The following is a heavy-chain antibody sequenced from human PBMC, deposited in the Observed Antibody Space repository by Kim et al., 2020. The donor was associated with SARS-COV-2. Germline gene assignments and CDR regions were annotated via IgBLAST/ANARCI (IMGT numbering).Heavy chain of an antibody. CDR2: IWYDGSNK. Sequence: GGSLRLSCAASGFTFSSYGMHWVRQAPGKGLEWVAVIWYDGSNKYYADSVKGRFTISRDNSKNTLYLQMNSLRAEDTAVYYCARTPRYFDYFDYWGQGTLVTVSS. CDR3: ARTPRYFDYFDY. V-gene: IGHV3-33*01. J-gene: IGHJ4*02. D-gene: IGHD3-9*01. CDR1: GFTFSSYG.